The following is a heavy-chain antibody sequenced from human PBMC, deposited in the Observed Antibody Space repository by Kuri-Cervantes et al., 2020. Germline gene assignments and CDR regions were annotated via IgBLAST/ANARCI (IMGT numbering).Heavy chain of an antibody. Sequence: SVKVSCKASGYTFSSYAMHWVRQAPGQRLEWMGGIIPIFGTANYAQKFQGRVTITADESTSTAYMELSSLRSEDTAVYYCASLLTGYYRDGSDPSSYYYYYYGMDVWGQGTTVTVSS. J-gene: IGHJ6*02. CDR3: ASLLTGYYRDGSDPSSYYYYYYGMDV. D-gene: IGHD3-9*01. CDR2: IIPIFGTA. CDR1: GYTFSSYA. V-gene: IGHV1-69*13.